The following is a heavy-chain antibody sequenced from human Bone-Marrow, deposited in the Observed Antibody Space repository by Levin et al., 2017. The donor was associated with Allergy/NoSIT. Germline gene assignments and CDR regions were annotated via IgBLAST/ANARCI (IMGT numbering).Heavy chain of an antibody. CDR2: INTDGSIT. Sequence: GGSLRLSCAASGFTFGNYWMHWVRQAPGKGLVWVSRINTDGSITTYADSVKGRFTISRDNAKNTLYLQMNSLRADDTAVYYCAGRNSGYFGSWGQGTVVTVSS. D-gene: IGHD1-26*01. CDR3: AGRNSGYFGS. V-gene: IGHV3-74*01. J-gene: IGHJ4*03. CDR1: GFTFGNYW.